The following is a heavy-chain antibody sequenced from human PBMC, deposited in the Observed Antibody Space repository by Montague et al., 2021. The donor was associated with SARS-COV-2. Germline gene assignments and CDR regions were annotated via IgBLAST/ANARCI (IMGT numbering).Heavy chain of an antibody. CDR3: ARHPTGSFPRYGMDV. V-gene: IGHV4-61*08. J-gene: IGHJ6*02. Sequence: SETLSLTCTIHGGSFSGGSFSGFYWNWVRQAPGKGLEWIGYIYYSGSTNYNPSLKSRVTISVDTSKNQFSLKLSSVTAADTAVYYCARHPTGSFPRYGMDVWGQGTTVTVSS. CDR1: GGSFSGGSFSGFY. D-gene: IGHD2-15*01. CDR2: IYYSGST.